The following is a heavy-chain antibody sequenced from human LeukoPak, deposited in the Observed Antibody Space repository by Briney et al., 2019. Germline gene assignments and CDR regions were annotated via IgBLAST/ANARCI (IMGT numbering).Heavy chain of an antibody. CDR1: GFTFSDYG. D-gene: IGHD5-24*01. V-gene: IGHV3-30*18. J-gene: IGHJ4*02. CDR2: ISDDGSNK. CDR3: AKDPHDGYNPSYFDY. Sequence: PGGSLRLSCTASGFTFSDYGIHWVRQAPGKGLDWVAVISDDGSNKNYADSLKGRFTVSRDNFKNTLYLQMNSLRAEDTAVYYCAKDPHDGYNPSYFDYWGQGTLVTVSS.